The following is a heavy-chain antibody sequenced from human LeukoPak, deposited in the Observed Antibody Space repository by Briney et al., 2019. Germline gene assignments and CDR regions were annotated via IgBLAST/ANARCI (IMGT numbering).Heavy chain of an antibody. V-gene: IGHV3-21*01. CDR3: ARLVCSTVPCYGKFYFDS. J-gene: IGHJ4*02. CDR2: ITGSSDSI. CDR1: GFTFSSYA. Sequence: GGSLRLSCAASGFTFSSYAMEWVRQAPGKGLEWVSSITGSSDSIYYADSVKGRFTISRDNAKNSVYLQMNSLRAEDTAVYYCARLVCSTVPCYGKFYFDSWGQGTLVPVSS. D-gene: IGHD2-2*01.